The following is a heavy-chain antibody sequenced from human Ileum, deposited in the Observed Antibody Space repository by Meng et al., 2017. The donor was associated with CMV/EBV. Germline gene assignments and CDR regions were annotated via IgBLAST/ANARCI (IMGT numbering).Heavy chain of an antibody. CDR1: GGSVTDYY. D-gene: IGHD3-10*01. J-gene: IGHJ4*02. CDR2: NTHSGRA. CDR3: ARGLASGWPDY. V-gene: IGHV4-34*01. Sequence: VQLQQWGAWRLMPPEPLSLTCSVFGGSVTDYYWTWFRQSPGKGLEWIGENTHSGRAYYSSSLTGRATISVDMSKYQFSLKLPSVTAADTAIYYCARGLASGWPDYWGQGTLVTVSS.